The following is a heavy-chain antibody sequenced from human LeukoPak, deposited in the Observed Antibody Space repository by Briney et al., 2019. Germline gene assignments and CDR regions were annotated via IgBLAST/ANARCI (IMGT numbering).Heavy chain of an antibody. CDR1: GFTFSSYA. V-gene: IGHV3-23*01. CDR3: ARESGIAAALDL. CDR2: ISGSGGST. J-gene: IGHJ5*02. D-gene: IGHD6-13*01. Sequence: GGSLRLSCAASGFTFSSYAMSWVRQAPGKGLEWVSAISGSGGSTYYVDSVKGRFTIYRDNAKNTLYLEMNSLRAEDTAVYYCARESGIAAALDLWGQGTLVTVSS.